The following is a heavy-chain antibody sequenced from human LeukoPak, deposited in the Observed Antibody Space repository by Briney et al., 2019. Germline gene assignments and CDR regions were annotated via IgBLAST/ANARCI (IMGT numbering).Heavy chain of an antibody. CDR1: GFTFSSNW. V-gene: IGHV3-30-3*01. J-gene: IGHJ4*02. Sequence: PGGSLRLSCAASGFTFSSNWMSWVRQAPGKGLEWVAVISYDGSNKYYADSVKGRFTISRDNSKNTLYLQMNSLRAEDTAVYYCARDQGIAAAGDFDYWGQGTLVTVSS. D-gene: IGHD6-13*01. CDR2: ISYDGSNK. CDR3: ARDQGIAAAGDFDY.